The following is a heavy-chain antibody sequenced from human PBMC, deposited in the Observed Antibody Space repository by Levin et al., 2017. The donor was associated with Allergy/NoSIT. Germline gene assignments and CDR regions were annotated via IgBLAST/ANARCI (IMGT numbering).Heavy chain of an antibody. J-gene: IGHJ3*02. CDR2: ISWNGGSV. Sequence: GGSLRLSCAASAFTVDDYAMHWVRQAPGKGLEWVSGISWNGGSVGYADSVKGRFTISRDNAKNSLYLQMNSLRIEDTALYYCAKDISQSRGDAFDIWGQGTMVAVSS. D-gene: IGHD6-19*01. V-gene: IGHV3-9*01. CDR1: AFTVDDYA. CDR3: AKDISQSRGDAFDI.